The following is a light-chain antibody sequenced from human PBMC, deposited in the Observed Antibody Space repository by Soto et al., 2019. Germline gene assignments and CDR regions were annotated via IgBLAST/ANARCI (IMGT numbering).Light chain of an antibody. J-gene: IGKJ3*01. CDR1: QNIRTD. Sequence: EVLMTQSPATLSVSPGERATLSCRVSQNIRTDLAWYQQKPGQAPRLLIYGASTRATGIPARFSGSGAGTDFTLTISSLQSEDFAVYYCQQYANWPPDTFGPGTKVDFK. CDR2: GAS. CDR3: QQYANWPPDT. V-gene: IGKV3-15*01.